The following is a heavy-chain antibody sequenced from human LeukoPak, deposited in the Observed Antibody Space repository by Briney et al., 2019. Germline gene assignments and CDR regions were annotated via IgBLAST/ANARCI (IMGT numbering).Heavy chain of an antibody. D-gene: IGHD3-22*01. CDR1: GFTFSSYA. J-gene: IGHJ6*02. Sequence: GGSLRLSCAASGFTFSSYAMSWVRQAPGKGLEWVSVISGSGGSTYYADSVKGRFTISRDNSKNTVYLQMNSLRDEDTAVYYCARARPWDSSRSYYFGMDVWGHGTTVTVSS. V-gene: IGHV3-23*01. CDR2: ISGSGGST. CDR3: ARARPWDSSRSYYFGMDV.